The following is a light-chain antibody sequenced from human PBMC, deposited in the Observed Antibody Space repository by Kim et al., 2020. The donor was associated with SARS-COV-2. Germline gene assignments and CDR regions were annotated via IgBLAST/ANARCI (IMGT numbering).Light chain of an antibody. CDR3: QAWDSSIYV. V-gene: IGLV3-1*01. CDR1: KLGDKY. Sequence: SYELTQPPSVSVSPGQTASITCSGDKLGDKYASWYQQKPGQYPVVVIFRDNRRPSGIPERFSGSNSGNTATLTISGTQAMDEADYYCQAWDSSIYVFGNGTKVTVL. CDR2: RDN. J-gene: IGLJ1*01.